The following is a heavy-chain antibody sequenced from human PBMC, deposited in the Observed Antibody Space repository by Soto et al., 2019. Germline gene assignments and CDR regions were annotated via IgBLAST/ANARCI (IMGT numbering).Heavy chain of an antibody. CDR1: GFTFGNYG. D-gene: IGHD1-26*01. V-gene: IGHV3-30*18. J-gene: IGHJ4*02. Sequence: PGGALRLSCRVSGFTFGNYGMHWVRQAPGKGLEWVASTSYDGNNKYCADSLKGRFTISRDNSKKMVYLQMTSLGPEDTAVYYCAKGGGSARDFDYWGQGALVTVSS. CDR2: TSYDGNNK. CDR3: AKGGGSARDFDY.